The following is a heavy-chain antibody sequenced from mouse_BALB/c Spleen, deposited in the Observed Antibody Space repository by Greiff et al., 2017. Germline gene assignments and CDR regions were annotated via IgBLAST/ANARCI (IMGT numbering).Heavy chain of an antibody. V-gene: IGHV3-2*02. CDR3: AKAYRYGYAMDY. CDR1: GYSITSDYA. D-gene: IGHD2-14*01. J-gene: IGHJ4*01. Sequence: EVKLMESGPGLVKPSQSLSLTCTVTGYSITSDYAWNWIRQFPGNKLEWMGYISYSGSTSYNPSLKSRISITRDTSKNQFFLQLNSVTTEDTATYYCAKAYRYGYAMDYWGQGTSVTVSS. CDR2: ISYSGST.